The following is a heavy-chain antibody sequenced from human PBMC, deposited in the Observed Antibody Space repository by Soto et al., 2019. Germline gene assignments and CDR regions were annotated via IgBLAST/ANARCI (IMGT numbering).Heavy chain of an antibody. Sequence: QVHLQESGPGLVKPSETLSLTCTVSGASIRNYYWSWIRQPPGKGLEWIGFSYYSGSTNYNPSFNSRVTMSVDTSKNQFSLKLTSVTAADTAVYYCARDQNGSPHFDYWGQGILVTVSS. V-gene: IGHV4-59*01. CDR2: SYYSGST. D-gene: IGHD1-26*01. CDR1: GASIRNYY. CDR3: ARDQNGSPHFDY. J-gene: IGHJ4*02.